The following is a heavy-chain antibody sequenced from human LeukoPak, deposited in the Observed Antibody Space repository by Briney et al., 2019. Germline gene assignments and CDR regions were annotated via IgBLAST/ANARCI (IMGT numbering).Heavy chain of an antibody. CDR1: GGSFSGYY. CDR3: ARSYNWNYRYAFDI. J-gene: IGHJ3*02. V-gene: IGHV4-34*01. D-gene: IGHD1-7*01. CDR2: INHSGST. Sequence: PSETLSLTCAVYGGSFSGYYWSWIRQPPGKELEWIGEINHSGSTNYNPSLKSRVTISVDTSKNQFSLKLSSVTAADTAVYYCARSYNWNYRYAFDIWGQGTMVTVSS.